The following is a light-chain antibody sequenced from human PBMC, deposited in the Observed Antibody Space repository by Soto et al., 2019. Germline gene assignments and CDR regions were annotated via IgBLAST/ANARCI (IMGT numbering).Light chain of an antibody. CDR1: QTVRNNY. CDR3: QRHGAT. V-gene: IGKV3-20*01. Sequence: EIVMTQSQATLSVSQGARATLSCRASQTVRNNYLAWYQQKPGQAPRLLIYGASSRATGIPDRFIGSGSGTDFSLTISGLEPEDSAAYYCQRHGATFGQGTKVDIK. J-gene: IGKJ1*01. CDR2: GAS.